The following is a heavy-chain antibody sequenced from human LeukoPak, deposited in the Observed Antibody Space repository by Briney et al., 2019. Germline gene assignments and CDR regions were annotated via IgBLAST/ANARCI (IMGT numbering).Heavy chain of an antibody. J-gene: IGHJ4*02. D-gene: IGHD3-9*01. Sequence: GGSLRLSCAASGFTFSSYAMSWVRQAPGKGLEWVSVISASGGRTSYADSVKGRFTVSRDNSKNTLYLQMNSLRAEDTAVYYCAKTGSILRYFDSVPGDFDYWGQGTLVTVSS. CDR1: GFTFSSYA. CDR3: AKTGSILRYFDSVPGDFDY. CDR2: ISASGGRT. V-gene: IGHV3-23*01.